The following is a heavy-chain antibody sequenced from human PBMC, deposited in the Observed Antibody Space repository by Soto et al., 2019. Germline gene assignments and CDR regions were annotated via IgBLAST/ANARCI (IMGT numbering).Heavy chain of an antibody. CDR1: GGSISSGGYY. Sequence: SETLSLTCTVSGGSISSGGYYWSWIRQHPGKGLEWIGYIYYSGSTYYNPSLKSRVTISVDTSKNQFSLKLSSVTAADSSVYYWARAEKYSSSSPADSWGQGTPVNV. CDR3: ARAEKYSSSSPADS. CDR2: IYYSGST. D-gene: IGHD6-6*01. V-gene: IGHV4-31*03. J-gene: IGHJ4*02.